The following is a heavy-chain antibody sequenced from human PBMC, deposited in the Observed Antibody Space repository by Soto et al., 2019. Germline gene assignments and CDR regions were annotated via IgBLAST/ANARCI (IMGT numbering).Heavy chain of an antibody. CDR3: ARVGGYYGDYPIFDY. CDR2: IHYSGST. CDR1: GSSISGFY. Sequence: SETLSLTCIVSGSSISGFYWSWIRQPPGKGLEWIGNIHYSGSTNYNPSRKSRVTISVDMSKNQFSLKVNSVTAADTAVYYCARVGGYYGDYPIFDYWGQGMLVTVSA. D-gene: IGHD4-17*01. V-gene: IGHV4-59*01. J-gene: IGHJ4*02.